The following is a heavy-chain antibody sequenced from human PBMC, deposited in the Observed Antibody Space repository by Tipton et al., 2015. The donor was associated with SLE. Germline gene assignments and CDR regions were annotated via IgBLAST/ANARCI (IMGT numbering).Heavy chain of an antibody. J-gene: IGHJ3*02. CDR2: IHHSGTT. CDR1: GVSTSSGGYF. CDR3: VSSGYPLGTFES. V-gene: IGHV4-31*03. D-gene: IGHD3-9*01. Sequence: TLSLTCTVSGVSTSSGGYFWNWIRHYPGKGLEWIGSIHHSGTTHYHPSRKSRVTLAVDTSKNQFSLKLSVVTAADTAVYYCVSSGYPLGTFESWGQGTMVTVSS.